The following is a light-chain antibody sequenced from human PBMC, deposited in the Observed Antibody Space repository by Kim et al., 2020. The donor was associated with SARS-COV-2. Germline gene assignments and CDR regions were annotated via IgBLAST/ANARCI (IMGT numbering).Light chain of an antibody. CDR3: QAWDSGTVV. V-gene: IGLV3-1*01. Sequence: VAQGQTASITCSGDELGDKYACWYQQKPGQAPVLVIYQDNKRPPGIPARFSGSNSENPATLTISGTQAMDEADYYCQAWDSGTVVFGGGTQLTVL. CDR2: QDN. J-gene: IGLJ2*01. CDR1: ELGDKY.